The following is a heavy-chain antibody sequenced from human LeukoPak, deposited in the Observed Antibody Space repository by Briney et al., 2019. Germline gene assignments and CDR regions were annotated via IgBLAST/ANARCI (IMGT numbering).Heavy chain of an antibody. CDR3: AKDISYESSCSEIEN. D-gene: IGHD3-22*01. CDR1: GFTFDDYT. V-gene: IGHV3-43*01. J-gene: IGHJ4*02. CDR2: ISWDGTT. Sequence: PGGSLSLPCAASGFTFDDYTMHWVRQAPGKTLEWVSLISWDGTTYYADSMKGRFTISRDNNKNSLYLQMDTLRTEDTAFYYCAKDISYESSCSEIENWGQGTLVTVSS.